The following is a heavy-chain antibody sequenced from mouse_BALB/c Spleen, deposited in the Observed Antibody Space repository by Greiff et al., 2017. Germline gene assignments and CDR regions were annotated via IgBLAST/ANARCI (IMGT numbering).Heavy chain of an antibody. J-gene: IGHJ4*01. CDR2: ISYDGSN. Sequence: VQLQQSGPGLVKPSQSLSLTCSVTGYSITSGYYWNWIRQFPGNKLEWMGYISYDGSNNYNPSLKNRISITRDTSKNQFFLKLNSVTTEDTATYYCARAHNYYAMDYWGQGTSVTVSS. V-gene: IGHV3-6*02. CDR1: GYSITSGYY. CDR3: ARAHNYYAMDY.